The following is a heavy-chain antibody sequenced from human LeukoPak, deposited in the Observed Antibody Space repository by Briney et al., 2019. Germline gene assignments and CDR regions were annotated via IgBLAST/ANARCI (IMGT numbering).Heavy chain of an antibody. D-gene: IGHD4-17*01. V-gene: IGHV3-23*01. CDR2: ISISGSKT. CDR1: EFDFSSHA. Sequence: GGSLRLSCAASEFDFSSHAMTWVRQAPGKGLEWVSPISISGSKTYYADYVKGRFTISRDNSKNTLYLQMNSLRAADTDVYYCANEIRPNDYWGQGTQVTVSS. J-gene: IGHJ4*02. CDR3: ANEIRPNDY.